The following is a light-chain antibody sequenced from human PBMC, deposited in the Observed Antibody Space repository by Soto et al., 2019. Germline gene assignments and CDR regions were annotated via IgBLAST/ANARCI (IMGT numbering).Light chain of an antibody. J-gene: IGLJ2*01. CDR3: NSYTNSSAVV. CDR1: RDDIGAYDY. CDR2: EVT. Sequence: QSALTQPASVSGSPGQSITISCAGTRDDIGAYDYVSWYQQHPGNAPNLLVYEVTNRPSGVSDRFSGSKSGNTASLTISGLQAEDEADYYCNSYTNSSAVVFGGGTKVTGL. V-gene: IGLV2-14*01.